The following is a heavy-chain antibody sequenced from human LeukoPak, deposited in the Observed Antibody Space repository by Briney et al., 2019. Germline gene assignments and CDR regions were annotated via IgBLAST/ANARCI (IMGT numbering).Heavy chain of an antibody. CDR3: AKDVYGGKLRGFHYYGMDV. D-gene: IGHD4-23*01. Sequence: GGSLRLSCAASGFTFSGYWMHWVRQAPGKGLEWVAVISYDGSNKNYADSVKGRFTISRDNSKNTLYLQMNSLRAEDTAVYYCAKDVYGGKLRGFHYYGMDVWGQGTTVTVSS. J-gene: IGHJ6*02. CDR1: GFTFSGYW. CDR2: ISYDGSNK. V-gene: IGHV3-30*18.